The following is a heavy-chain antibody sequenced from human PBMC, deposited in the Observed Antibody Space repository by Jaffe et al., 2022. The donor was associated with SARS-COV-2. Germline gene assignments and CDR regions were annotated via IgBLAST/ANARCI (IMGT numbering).Heavy chain of an antibody. CDR1: GFSFSSYG. J-gene: IGHJ6*01. V-gene: IGHV3-23*01. Sequence: EVQLLESGGGLVEPGGSLRLSCAGSGFSFSSYGMTWVRQAPGKGLEWVSVISASGRTTYYADSVKGRFTISRDNIDNMSHLQMESLRAEDTAVYYCAKDGATTFRLYDYGMDVWGQGTTVTVSS. D-gene: IGHD5-12*01. CDR2: ISASGRTT. CDR3: AKDGATTFRLYDYGMDV.